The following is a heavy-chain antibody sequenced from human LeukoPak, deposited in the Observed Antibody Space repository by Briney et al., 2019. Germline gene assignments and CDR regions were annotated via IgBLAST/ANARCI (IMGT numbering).Heavy chain of an antibody. Sequence: GGSLRLSCAASGFTFSSYAMSWVRQAPGKGLEWVSAISGSGGSTYYADSVKGRFTISRDNSKNTLYLQMNSLRAVDTAVYYCAILRIAAAALNPWGQGTLVTVSS. CDR2: ISGSGGST. J-gene: IGHJ5*02. V-gene: IGHV3-23*01. D-gene: IGHD6-13*01. CDR1: GFTFSSYA. CDR3: AILRIAAAALNP.